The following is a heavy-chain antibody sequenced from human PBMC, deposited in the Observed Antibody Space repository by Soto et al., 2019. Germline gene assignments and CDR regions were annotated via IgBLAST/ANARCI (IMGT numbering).Heavy chain of an antibody. Sequence: QVLLQESGPGLVRPSETLSLTCAISGDSISSNHWCTWVRQAPGRGLEWIGEITYSGTTFSNSSLRSRATISIDKATNQFPLKVTSVTAADTAIYYCARRYFYDNRGFAPWGQGTLVSVSS. J-gene: IGHJ5*02. D-gene: IGHD3-9*01. V-gene: IGHV4-4*02. CDR1: GDSISSNHW. CDR3: ARRYFYDNRGFAP. CDR2: ITYSGTT.